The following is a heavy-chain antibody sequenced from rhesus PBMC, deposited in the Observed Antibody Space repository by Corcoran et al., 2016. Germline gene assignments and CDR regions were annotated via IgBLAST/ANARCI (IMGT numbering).Heavy chain of an antibody. CDR1: GYTFTDYY. J-gene: IGHJ4*01. V-gene: IGHV1-111*02. D-gene: IGHD5-24*01. CDR3: ATEWADTAGTVLYY. Sequence: EVQLVQSGAEVKKPGASVKISCKASGYTFTDYYLHWVRQAPGKGLEWMGRVDPEDREAIHPPKLPYRVPIPAYTSTDTAYMELSSLRSEDTAVYYCATEWADTAGTVLYYWGQGVLVTVSS. CDR2: VDPEDREA.